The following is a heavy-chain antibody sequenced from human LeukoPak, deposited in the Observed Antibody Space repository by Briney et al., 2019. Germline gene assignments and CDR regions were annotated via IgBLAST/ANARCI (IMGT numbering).Heavy chain of an antibody. CDR1: GFTFSSYG. Sequence: PGRSLRLSCAASGFTFSSYGMHWVRQAPGKGLEWVAVISYDGSNKYYADSVKGRFTISRDNSKNTLYLQMNSLRAEDTAVYYCARASGMYFDYWGQGTLVTVSS. CDR2: ISYDGSNK. CDR3: ARASGMYFDY. V-gene: IGHV3-30*03. J-gene: IGHJ4*02.